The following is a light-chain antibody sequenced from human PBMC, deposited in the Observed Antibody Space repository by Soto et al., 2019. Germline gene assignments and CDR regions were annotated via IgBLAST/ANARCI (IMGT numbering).Light chain of an antibody. CDR1: SSDVGSYNR. J-gene: IGLJ1*01. CDR2: EVS. Sequence: QSALTQPPSVSGSPGQSVTISCTGTSSDVGSYNRVSWYQQPPGTAPKLMIYEVSNRPSGVPDRFSGSKSGNTAFLTISGLQAEDEADYYCSSYTSSSTYVFGTGT. CDR3: SSYTSSSTYV. V-gene: IGLV2-18*02.